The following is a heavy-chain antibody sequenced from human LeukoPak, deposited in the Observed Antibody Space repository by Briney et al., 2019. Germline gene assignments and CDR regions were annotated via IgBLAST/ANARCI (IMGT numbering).Heavy chain of an antibody. J-gene: IGHJ4*02. CDR3: ARGPRVLDY. CDR2: INHSGST. Sequence: PSETLSLTCAVYGGSFSGYYWSWIRQPPGKGLEWIGEINHSGSTNYNPSLKSRVTISVDTSKNQFSLKPSSVTAADTAVNYCARGPRVLDYWGQGTLVTVSS. V-gene: IGHV4-34*01. CDR1: GGSFSGYY.